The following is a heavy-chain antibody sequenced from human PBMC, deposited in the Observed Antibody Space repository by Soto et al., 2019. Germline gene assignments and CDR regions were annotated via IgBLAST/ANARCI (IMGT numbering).Heavy chain of an antibody. J-gene: IGHJ4*02. CDR3: ATSFGSGSRAFDS. CDR1: GDTFNFYT. D-gene: IGHD3-10*01. Sequence: QVQLVQSGAEVKKPGSSVKVSCKASGDTFNFYTINWVRQAPGLGLEWMGRFNPILSFSNSALKFQGRVTLTADKSTTTASMVLSSLRSEDTAIYYCATSFGSGSRAFDSWGQGALVTVSS. CDR2: FNPILSFS. V-gene: IGHV1-69*02.